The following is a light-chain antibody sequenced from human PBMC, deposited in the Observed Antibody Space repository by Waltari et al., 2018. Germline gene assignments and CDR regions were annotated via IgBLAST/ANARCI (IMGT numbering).Light chain of an antibody. Sequence: EIVLTQSPATLSLSQGERVTLSCRASQSVARYLAWYQQKPGQAPRLLIYDASNRATGIPARFSGSGSGTYFTLTISGLEADDFAVYFCQQRGNSPTTFGQGTRLEI. CDR2: DAS. CDR3: QQRGNSPTT. J-gene: IGKJ5*01. CDR1: QSVARY. V-gene: IGKV3-11*01.